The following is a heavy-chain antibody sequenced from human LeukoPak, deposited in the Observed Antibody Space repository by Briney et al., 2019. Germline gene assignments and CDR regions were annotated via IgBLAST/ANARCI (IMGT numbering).Heavy chain of an antibody. Sequence: SETLSLTCTVSGGSISSYYWSWIRQPAGKGLEWIGRIYTSGSTNYNPSLKSRVTMPVDTSKNQFSLKLSSVTAADTAVYYCARGVVVVPAAIRSTYWFDPWGQGTLVTVSS. CDR3: ARGVVVVPAAIRSTYWFDP. V-gene: IGHV4-4*07. J-gene: IGHJ5*02. D-gene: IGHD2-2*02. CDR1: GGSISSYY. CDR2: IYTSGST.